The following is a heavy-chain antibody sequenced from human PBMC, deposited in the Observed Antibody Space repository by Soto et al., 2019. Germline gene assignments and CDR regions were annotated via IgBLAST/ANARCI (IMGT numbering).Heavy chain of an antibody. Sequence: GASVKVSCKASGYTFSRYGISWMRQATRQGLEWMGWISGYNGNANYAQKVQGRVTMTTDTSTSTAYMELRSLRSDDTAVYYCARAGYCSSNNCYAKGYYYFYMDVWGKGTTVTVSS. CDR2: ISGYNGNA. CDR3: ARAGYCSSNNCYAKGYYYFYMDV. CDR1: GYTFSRYG. J-gene: IGHJ6*03. V-gene: IGHV1-18*01. D-gene: IGHD2-2*01.